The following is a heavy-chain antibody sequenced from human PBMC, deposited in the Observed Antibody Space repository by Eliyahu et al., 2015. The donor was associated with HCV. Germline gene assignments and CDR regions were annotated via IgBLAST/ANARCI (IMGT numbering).Heavy chain of an antibody. CDR1: GGTFSSYA. V-gene: IGHV1-69*01. CDR2: IIPILDTI. D-gene: IGHD1-14*01. CDR3: ARERRDTTNWFDP. Sequence: QVQLVQSGAEVKKPGSSVRVSCKASGGTFSSYAINWVRQAPGQGLEWMGGIIPILDTIRYAKKFQGRVTITADESTSTAYMDLSGLRFEDTAVYYCARERRDTTNWFDPWGQGTLVTVSS. J-gene: IGHJ5*02.